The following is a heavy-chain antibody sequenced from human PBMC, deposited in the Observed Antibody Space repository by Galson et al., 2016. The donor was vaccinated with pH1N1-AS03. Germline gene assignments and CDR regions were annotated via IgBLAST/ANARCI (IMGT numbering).Heavy chain of an antibody. J-gene: IGHJ4*02. CDR2: ITSGGNT. V-gene: IGHV3-23*01. CDR3: AKDKGSSRHDDY. CDR1: GFSFSSHA. D-gene: IGHD6-13*01. Sequence: SLRLSCAASGFSFSSHAMSWVRQAPGKGLQWVSSITSGGNTYYADSVKGRFTISRDNSKQTLYLQMNSLRAEDAAVYLCAKDKGSSRHDDYWGQGTRVTVSS.